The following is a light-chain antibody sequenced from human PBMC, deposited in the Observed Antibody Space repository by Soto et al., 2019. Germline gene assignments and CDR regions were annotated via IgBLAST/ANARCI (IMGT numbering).Light chain of an antibody. V-gene: IGKV1-5*01. J-gene: IGKJ1*01. CDR2: DAS. CDR1: QSISRW. CDR3: QQYNSHWT. Sequence: DIQMTESPSTLSASVGDRVTMSCRASQSISRWLAWYQQKPGKAPNLLIYDASSLQSGVPSRFSGIGSGTEFTLTISSLQPDDFATYYCQQYNSHWTFGQGTKVDIK.